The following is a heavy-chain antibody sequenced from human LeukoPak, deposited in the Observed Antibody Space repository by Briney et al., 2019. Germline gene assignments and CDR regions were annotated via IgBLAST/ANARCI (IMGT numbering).Heavy chain of an antibody. D-gene: IGHD3-22*01. CDR2: INTNTGNP. J-gene: IGHJ4*02. CDR1: GYTFTNYA. CDR3: ARSRQASYYYDSSRHCRLDY. Sequence: GASVKVSCKASGYTFTNYAMNWVRQAPGQGLEWMGWINTNTGNPTYAQGFTGRFVFSLDTSVSTESLQISSLSAEDTAVYYCARSRQASYYYDSSRHCRLDYWGQGTLVTVS. V-gene: IGHV7-4-1*02.